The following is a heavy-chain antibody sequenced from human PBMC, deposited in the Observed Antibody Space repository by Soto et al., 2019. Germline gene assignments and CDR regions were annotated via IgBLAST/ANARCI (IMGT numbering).Heavy chain of an antibody. J-gene: IGHJ6*03. Sequence: QVQLVQSGAEVKKPGASVKVSCKASGYTFTSYGISWVRQAPGQGLEWMGWISAYNGNTNYAPKLQGRVTMTTDTSTRTAYMELRRLRSDDTAVYYCARGVRVVPAAMLAYYYYYMDVWGKGTTVTVSS. CDR1: GYTFTSYG. D-gene: IGHD2-2*01. CDR2: ISAYNGNT. CDR3: ARGVRVVPAAMLAYYYYYMDV. V-gene: IGHV1-18*01.